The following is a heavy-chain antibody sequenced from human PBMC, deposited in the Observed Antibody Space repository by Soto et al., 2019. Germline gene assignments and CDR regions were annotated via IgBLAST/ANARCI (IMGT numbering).Heavy chain of an antibody. CDR3: AKSNEMVPRSLDL. CDR2: IIGSGESS. CDR1: GFAFSSYA. V-gene: IGHV3-23*01. J-gene: IGHJ2*01. Sequence: EVQLLESGGGLVQPGGSLRLSCAASGFAFSSYAMSWVRQAPEKGLEWVSGIIGSGESSYSAEAVKDRFTIARDNYRNTLYLQMNSQRVEDTAVNYCAKSNEMVPRSLDLWSRGTLVTVS. D-gene: IGHD6-13*01.